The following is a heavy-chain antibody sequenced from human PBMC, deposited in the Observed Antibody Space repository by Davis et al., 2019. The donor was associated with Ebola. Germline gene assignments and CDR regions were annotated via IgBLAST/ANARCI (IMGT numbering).Heavy chain of an antibody. V-gene: IGHV1-2*02. J-gene: IGHJ6*02. CDR2: IDPNRGGT. Sequence: ASVKVSCKASGYTFTGYYIHWVRQAPGQGLEWMGWIDPNRGGTNYAQKFQGRVTLTRETSISTAHMELRRLISDDTAVYYCARAPSTYYGMDVWGQGTTVTVSS. CDR1: GYTFTGYY. D-gene: IGHD5/OR15-5a*01. CDR3: ARAPSTYYGMDV.